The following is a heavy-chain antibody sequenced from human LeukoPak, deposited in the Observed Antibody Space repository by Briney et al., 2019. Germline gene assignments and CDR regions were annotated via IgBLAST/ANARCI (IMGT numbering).Heavy chain of an antibody. CDR2: ISSNGGST. J-gene: IGHJ6*02. V-gene: IGHV3-64D*09. Sequence: GGSLRLSCSASGFTFSSYAMHWVRQAPGKGLEYVSAISSNGGSTYYADSVKGRFTISRDNSKNTLYLQMSSLRAEDTAVYYCVKTYYDFWSGYLDGMDVWGQGTTVAVSS. CDR1: GFTFSSYA. D-gene: IGHD3-3*01. CDR3: VKTYYDFWSGYLDGMDV.